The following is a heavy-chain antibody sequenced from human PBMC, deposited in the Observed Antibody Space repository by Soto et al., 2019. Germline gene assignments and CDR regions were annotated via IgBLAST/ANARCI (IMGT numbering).Heavy chain of an antibody. V-gene: IGHV3-53*01. D-gene: IGHD2-2*02. CDR1: WFTVSSNY. CDR3: AGSYCSSTSCYTHNYYYYGMDV. J-gene: IGHJ6*02. Sequence: GGSLRLSCAASWFTVSSNYMSWFRQAPGKGLEWVSVIYSGGSTYYADSVKGRFTISRDNSKNTLYLQMNSLRAEDTAVYYCAGSYCSSTSCYTHNYYYYGMDVWGQGTTVTVSS. CDR2: IYSGGST.